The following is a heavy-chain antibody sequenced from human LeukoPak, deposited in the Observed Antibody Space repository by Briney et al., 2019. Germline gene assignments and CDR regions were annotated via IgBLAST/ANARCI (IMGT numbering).Heavy chain of an antibody. V-gene: IGHV4-39*01. CDR3: ARQMSSGWYPYYFDY. J-gene: IGHJ4*02. CDR2: IYYSGST. Sequence: SETLSLTCTVSGGSISSSSYYWGWIRQPPGKGLEWIGSIYYSGSTYYNPSLKSRVTISVDTSKNQFSLKLSSVTAADTAVYYCARQMSSGWYPYYFDYWGQGTLVTVSS. D-gene: IGHD6-19*01. CDR1: GGSISSSSYY.